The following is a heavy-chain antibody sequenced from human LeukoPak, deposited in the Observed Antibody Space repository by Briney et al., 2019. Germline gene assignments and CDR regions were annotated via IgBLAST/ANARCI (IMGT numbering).Heavy chain of an antibody. V-gene: IGHV3-23*01. D-gene: IGHD6-13*01. CDR1: GFTFSSYA. Sequence: PGGSLRLSCAASGFTFSSYAMSWVRQAPGKGLEWVSAISGSGGSTYYADSVKGRFTISRDNSKNTLYLQMNSLRADDTAVYYCAKALAGELVRRPFDIWGQGTMVTVSS. J-gene: IGHJ3*02. CDR3: AKALAGELVRRPFDI. CDR2: ISGSGGST.